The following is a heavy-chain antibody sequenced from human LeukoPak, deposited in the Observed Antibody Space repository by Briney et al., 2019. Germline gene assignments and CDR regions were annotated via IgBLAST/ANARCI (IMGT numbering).Heavy chain of an antibody. Sequence: GGSLRLSCAASGFTFSNSPMTWVRQAPGKGLEWVSAISGSGGSTYYADSLQGRFTISRDNSKNTLYLQMNSLRAEDTAIYYCARVPPAYTYYFDYWGQGTLVTVSS. D-gene: IGHD4-11*01. CDR3: ARVPPAYTYYFDY. CDR1: GFTFSNSP. CDR2: ISGSGGST. V-gene: IGHV3-23*01. J-gene: IGHJ4*02.